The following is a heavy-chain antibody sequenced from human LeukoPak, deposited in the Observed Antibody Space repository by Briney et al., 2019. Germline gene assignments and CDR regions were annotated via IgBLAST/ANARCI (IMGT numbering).Heavy chain of an antibody. V-gene: IGHV1-69*05. CDR3: ASRELSDTAIGAFDI. Sequence: SVKVSCKASGGTFSSYAISWVRQAPGQGLEWMGRIIPIFGTANYAQKFQGRVRITTDESTSPAYMELSSLRAEDTAVYYCASRELSDTAIGAFDIWGQGTMVTVSS. CDR2: IIPIFGTA. CDR1: GGTFSSYA. J-gene: IGHJ3*02. D-gene: IGHD5-18*01.